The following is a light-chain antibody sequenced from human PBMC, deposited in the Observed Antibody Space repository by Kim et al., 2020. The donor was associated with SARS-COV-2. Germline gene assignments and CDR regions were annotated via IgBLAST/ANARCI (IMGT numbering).Light chain of an antibody. CDR2: GNS. J-gene: IGLJ3*02. CDR3: QSFDSSLSGPV. CDR1: SSNIGAGYD. V-gene: IGLV1-40*01. Sequence: QLVLTQPPSVSGAPGQRVTISCTGTSSNIGAGYDAHWYQQLPGTAPKLLIFGNSKRPSGVPDRISGSKSGTSASLAITGLQAEDEADYYCQSFDSSLSGPVFGGGTKVTVL.